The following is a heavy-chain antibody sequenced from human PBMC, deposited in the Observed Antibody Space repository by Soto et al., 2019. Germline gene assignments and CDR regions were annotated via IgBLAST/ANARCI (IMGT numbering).Heavy chain of an antibody. CDR1: GAGDTFSNYG. J-gene: IGHJ4*02. Sequence: QVHLVQSGAEVKSPGSAVKVSCKVSGAGDTFSNYGLNWMRQAPGQGLEWMGGTIPAFGTANYAQKFQGRVTITADTSTTTAYMELSSLRSDDTAVYYCWRHVKTALPPLASWGQGTLVSVSS. CDR2: TIPAFGTA. V-gene: IGHV1-69*06. CDR3: WRHVKTALPPLAS.